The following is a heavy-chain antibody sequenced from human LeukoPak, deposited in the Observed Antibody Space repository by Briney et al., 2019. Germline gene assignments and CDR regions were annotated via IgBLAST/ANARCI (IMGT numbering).Heavy chain of an antibody. CDR2: ISAYNGNT. J-gene: IGHJ6*02. D-gene: IGHD4/OR15-4a*01. CDR3: AREGTLGGRPADYEYYYYYGMDV. CDR1: GYTFTSYG. Sequence: ASVKVSCKASGYTFTSYGIRWVRQAPGQGLEWMGWISAYNGNTNYAQKLQGRVTMTTDTSASTAYMELRSLRSDDTAVYYCAREGTLGGRPADYEYYYYYGMDVWGQGTTVTVSS. V-gene: IGHV1-18*01.